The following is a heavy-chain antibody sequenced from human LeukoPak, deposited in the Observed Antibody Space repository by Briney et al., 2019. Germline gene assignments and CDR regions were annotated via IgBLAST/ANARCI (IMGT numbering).Heavy chain of an antibody. Sequence: GGSLRLSCVVSGFGFSDSYMTWIRQTPGKGLEWLGNIQPDGREQYPVDSVKGRFTISRDNARNSLFLEMNSLRVEDTAVYYCASQSYARFGPWGQGTLVTVSS. CDR3: ASQSYARFGP. V-gene: IGHV3-7*01. D-gene: IGHD3-16*01. J-gene: IGHJ5*02. CDR2: IQPDGREQ. CDR1: GFGFSDSY.